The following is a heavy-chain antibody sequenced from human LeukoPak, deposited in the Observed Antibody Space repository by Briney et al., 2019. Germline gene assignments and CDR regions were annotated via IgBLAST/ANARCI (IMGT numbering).Heavy chain of an antibody. CDR3: AKASKGVRITMVRGVISGYFDY. CDR2: ISYDGSNK. Sequence: GRSLRLSCAASGFTFSSYGMHWVGQAPGKGLEWVAVISYDGSNKYYADSVKGRFTISRDNSKNTLYLQMNSLRAEDTAVYYCAKASKGVRITMVRGVISGYFDYWGQGTLVTVSS. CDR1: GFTFSSYG. J-gene: IGHJ4*02. D-gene: IGHD3-10*01. V-gene: IGHV3-30*18.